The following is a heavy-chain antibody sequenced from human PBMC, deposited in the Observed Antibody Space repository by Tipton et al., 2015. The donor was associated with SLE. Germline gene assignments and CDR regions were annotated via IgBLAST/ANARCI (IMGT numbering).Heavy chain of an antibody. Sequence: TLSLTCSVSGASISSSYWNWIRQPPGKGLEFIGYISDIGNTNYSPSLKSRVTISVDTSKYQFSLRLTSVTAADTAVYYCAKGRQKNYADHAYWGQGTLVTVSS. D-gene: IGHD4-17*01. CDR2: ISDIGNT. CDR3: AKGRQKNYADHAY. V-gene: IGHV4-59*12. J-gene: IGHJ4*02. CDR1: GASISSSY.